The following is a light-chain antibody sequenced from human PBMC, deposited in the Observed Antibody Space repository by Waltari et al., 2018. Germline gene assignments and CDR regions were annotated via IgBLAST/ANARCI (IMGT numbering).Light chain of an antibody. CDR2: DVS. CDR1: SSDVGGYNY. J-gene: IGLJ2*01. Sequence: QSALTQPRSVSGSPGQSVTISCTGTSSDVGGYNYVSWYQQHPGKAPKRMIYDVSKRPSGVPDRFSGSKSGNTASLTISGLQAEDEADYYCCSYAGSYTVVLGGGTKLTVL. CDR3: CSYAGSYTVV. V-gene: IGLV2-11*01.